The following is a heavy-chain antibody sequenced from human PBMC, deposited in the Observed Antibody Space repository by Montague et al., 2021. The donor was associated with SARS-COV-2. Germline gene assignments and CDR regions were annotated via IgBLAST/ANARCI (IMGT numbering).Heavy chain of an antibody. J-gene: IGHJ6*02. CDR1: GFTFSTYA. Sequence: SLRLSCAASGFTFSTYAMSWVRQAPGKGLEWVSSVTGSGGATYYXDSXKGRFTISRDNSKNTVFLHMNSLRAEDTAVYYCARHVGMERVTYGMDVWGQGTTVTVSS. CDR2: VTGSGGAT. CDR3: ARHVGMERVTYGMDV. V-gene: IGHV3-23*01. D-gene: IGHD3-3*01.